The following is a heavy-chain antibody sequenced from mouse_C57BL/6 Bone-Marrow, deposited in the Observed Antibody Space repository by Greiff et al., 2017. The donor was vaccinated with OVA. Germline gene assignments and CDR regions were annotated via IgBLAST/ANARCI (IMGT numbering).Heavy chain of an antibody. D-gene: IGHD1-1*01. V-gene: IGHV5-6*01. CDR1: GFTFSSYG. CDR3: ASSIYYYGRRYFDV. Sequence: EVNVVESGGDLVKPGGSLKLSCAASGFTFSSYGMSWVRQTPDKRLEWVATISSGGSYTYYPDSVKGRFNISRDNAKNTLYLQMSSLKSEDTAMYYCASSIYYYGRRYFDVWGTGTTVTVSS. J-gene: IGHJ1*03. CDR2: ISSGGSYT.